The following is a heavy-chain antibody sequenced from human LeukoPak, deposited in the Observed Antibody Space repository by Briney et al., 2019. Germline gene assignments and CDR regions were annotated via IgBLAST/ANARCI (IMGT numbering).Heavy chain of an antibody. Sequence: GGSLRLSCAASGFTFSSYDMNWVRQALGKGLEWVAFIRYDGSNKYYADSVKGRFTISRDNSKNTLYLQMNSLRAEDTAVYYCAKEGKEGIAAAGNFDYWGQGTLVTVSS. D-gene: IGHD6-13*01. CDR3: AKEGKEGIAAAGNFDY. V-gene: IGHV3-30*02. CDR1: GFTFSSYD. CDR2: IRYDGSNK. J-gene: IGHJ4*02.